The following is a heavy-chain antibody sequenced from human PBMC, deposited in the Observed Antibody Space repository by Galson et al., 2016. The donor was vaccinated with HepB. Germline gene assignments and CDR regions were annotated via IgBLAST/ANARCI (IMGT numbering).Heavy chain of an antibody. Sequence: SLRLSCAASGFAVSDNYMTWVRQAPGKGLEWVSFIYSDGTTYYADSVKGRFTISRDNSKNTVFLQLNRLTAGDTAVYFCARDRFASGWSGGDFDYWGQGTLVTVSS. V-gene: IGHV3-66*01. CDR3: ARDRFASGWSGGDFDY. CDR2: IYSDGTT. CDR1: GFAVSDNY. J-gene: IGHJ4*02. D-gene: IGHD3-16*01.